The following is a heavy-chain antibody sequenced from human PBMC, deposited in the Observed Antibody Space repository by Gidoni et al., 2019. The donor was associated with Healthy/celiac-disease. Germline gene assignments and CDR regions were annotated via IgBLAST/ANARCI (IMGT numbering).Heavy chain of an antibody. Sequence: EVQLVESGGGLVQPGGSLKLSCAASGFTFSGSAMHWVRRASGKGLEWVGRIRSKANSYATAYAASVKGRFTISRDDSKNTAYLQMNSLKTEDTAVYYCTRPRYCSGGSCYSGAEDAFDIWGQGTMVTVSS. CDR2: IRSKANSYAT. J-gene: IGHJ3*02. V-gene: IGHV3-73*02. D-gene: IGHD2-15*01. CDR1: GFTFSGSA. CDR3: TRPRYCSGGSCYSGAEDAFDI.